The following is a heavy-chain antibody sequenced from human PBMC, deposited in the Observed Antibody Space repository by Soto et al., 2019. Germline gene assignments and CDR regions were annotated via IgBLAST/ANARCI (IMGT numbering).Heavy chain of an antibody. CDR2: ISAYNGNT. V-gene: IGHV1-18*04. J-gene: IGHJ6*02. CDR3: ASSDSAIGRVYYYYGMDV. CDR1: GYPFTSSG. Sequence: GXSVKVSCKASGYPFTSSGISWVRQAPGQGLEWMGWISAYNGNTNYAQKLQGRVTMTTDTSTSTAYMELRSLRSDDTAVYYCASSDSAIGRVYYYYGMDVWGQGTTVTVSS. D-gene: IGHD2-21*01.